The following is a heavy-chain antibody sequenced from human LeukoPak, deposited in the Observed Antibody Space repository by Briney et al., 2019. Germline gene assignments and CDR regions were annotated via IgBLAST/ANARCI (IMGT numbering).Heavy chain of an antibody. CDR3: AREAITMIGAFDI. CDR1: GFTFSSYG. D-gene: IGHD3-22*01. Sequence: GGSLRLSCAASGFTFSSYGMHWVRQAPGKGLEWVAFIRYDGSNKYYADSVKGRFTISRDNSKNTLYLQMNSLRAEDTALYYCAREAITMIGAFDIWGQGTMVTVSS. CDR2: IRYDGSNK. J-gene: IGHJ3*02. V-gene: IGHV3-30*02.